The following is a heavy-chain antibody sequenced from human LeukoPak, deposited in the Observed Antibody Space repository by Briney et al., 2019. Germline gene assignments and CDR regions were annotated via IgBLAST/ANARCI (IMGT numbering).Heavy chain of an antibody. D-gene: IGHD5-18*01. CDR2: ISSSSIYI. J-gene: IGHJ4*02. Sequence: GGSLRLSCAASGFTFSSYSMNWVRQAPGKGLEWVSSISSSSIYIYNADSVKGRFTISRDNARNSLFLQMNSLRAEDTAVYYCAKDLNSYVDYWGQGTLVTVSS. CDR3: AKDLNSYVDY. V-gene: IGHV3-21*04. CDR1: GFTFSSYS.